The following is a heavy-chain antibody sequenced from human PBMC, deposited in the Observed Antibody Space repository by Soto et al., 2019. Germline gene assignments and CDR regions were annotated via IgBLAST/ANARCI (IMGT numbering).Heavy chain of an antibody. J-gene: IGHJ6*02. CDR1: GFSFSSYA. CDR2: INGGSTT. CDR3: AKDKDWSGVYGMDV. Sequence: EVQLLESGGGLVQPGGSLRLSCAASGFSFSSYAMNWVRQAPGKGLEWVTTINGGSTTYYADSVKGRFTISRDNSKNTLYLQMNGLRAEDTAVYYCAKDKDWSGVYGMDVWGQGNTVTVSS. D-gene: IGHD3-3*01. V-gene: IGHV3-23*01.